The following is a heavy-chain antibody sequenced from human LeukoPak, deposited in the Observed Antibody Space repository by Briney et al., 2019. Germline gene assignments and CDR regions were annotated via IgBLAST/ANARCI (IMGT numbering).Heavy chain of an antibody. D-gene: IGHD3-10*01. Sequence: ASVKVSCKASGYTFTSYYMHWVRQAPGQGLEWMGIINPSGGSTSYAQKFQGRVTMTRGMSTSTVYMELSSLRSEDTAVYYCARGLTSGGAFDIWGQGTMVTASS. CDR1: GYTFTSYY. CDR3: ARGLTSGGAFDI. CDR2: INPSGGST. J-gene: IGHJ3*02. V-gene: IGHV1-46*01.